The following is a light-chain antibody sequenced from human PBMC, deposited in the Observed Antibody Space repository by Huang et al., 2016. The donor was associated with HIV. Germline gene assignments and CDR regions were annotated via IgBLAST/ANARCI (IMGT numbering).Light chain of an antibody. CDR3: QQFYDWPPIT. V-gene: IGKV3-15*01. CDR2: GAS. Sequence: EIVMTQSPATLSVSPGETATLSCRASKTGYSNLAWYQQKPGQAPRLLIYGASTRATGVPGRFSGGGFGTEFTLTISSLQSADFAVYYCQQFYDWPPITFGQGTRLDIK. J-gene: IGKJ5*01. CDR1: KTGYSN.